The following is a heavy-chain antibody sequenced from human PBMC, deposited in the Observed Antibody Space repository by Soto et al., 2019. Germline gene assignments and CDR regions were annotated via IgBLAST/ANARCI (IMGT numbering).Heavy chain of an antibody. Sequence: GGSLRLSCAASGFTFSNAWMSWVRQAPGKGLEWVGRIKSKTDGGTTDYAESVKGRFTISRDNAKNALDLQMNSLRAEDTAVYYCAREITYYYDSSGYGYYYYYGMDVWGQGTTVTVSS. D-gene: IGHD3-22*01. CDR1: GFTFSNAW. CDR2: IKSKTDGGTT. CDR3: AREITYYYDSSGYGYYYYYGMDV. V-gene: IGHV3-15*01. J-gene: IGHJ6*02.